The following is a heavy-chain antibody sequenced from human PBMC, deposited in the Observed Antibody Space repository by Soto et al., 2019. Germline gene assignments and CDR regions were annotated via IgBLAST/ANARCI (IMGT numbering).Heavy chain of an antibody. CDR2: IYPGDSDT. D-gene: IGHD3-22*01. Sequence: EVQLVQSGAEVKKPGESLKISCKGSGYSFTSYWIGWVRQMPGKGLEWMGIIYPGDSDTRYSPSFQGQVTISADKSISTAYLQWSSLKASDTAMYYCARQWLLQGAYYYDSSGHYYFDYWGQGTLVTVSS. J-gene: IGHJ4*02. CDR3: ARQWLLQGAYYYDSSGHYYFDY. CDR1: GYSFTSYW. V-gene: IGHV5-51*01.